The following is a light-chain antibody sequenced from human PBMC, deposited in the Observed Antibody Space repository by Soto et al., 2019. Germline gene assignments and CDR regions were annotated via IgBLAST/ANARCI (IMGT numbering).Light chain of an antibody. CDR1: QTVTNDC. J-gene: IGKJ4*01. CDR3: QPYGTPPPLT. V-gene: IGKV3-20*01. Sequence: EIVLTQSPGTLSLSPGERATLSCRASQTVTNDCLAWYQQRLGQAPRLLIYDASTRATGIPERFSGSGSGTDFSLTISGLEPEDFAVYYCQPYGTPPPLTFGEGTKVEI. CDR2: DAS.